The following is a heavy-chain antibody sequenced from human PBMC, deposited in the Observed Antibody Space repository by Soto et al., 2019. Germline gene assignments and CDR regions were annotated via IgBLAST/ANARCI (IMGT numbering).Heavy chain of an antibody. Sequence: ASVKVSCKASGGTFSSYAISWVRQAPEQGLEWMGGIIPIFGTANYAQKFQGRVTITADESTSTAYMELSSLRSEDTAVYYCARDSYGGYVGYYYCMDVWGQGTTVTVSS. D-gene: IGHD5-12*01. CDR1: GGTFSSYA. CDR2: IIPIFGTA. J-gene: IGHJ6*02. V-gene: IGHV1-69*13. CDR3: ARDSYGGYVGYYYCMDV.